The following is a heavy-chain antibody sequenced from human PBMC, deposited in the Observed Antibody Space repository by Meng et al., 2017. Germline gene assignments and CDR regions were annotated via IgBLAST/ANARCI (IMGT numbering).Heavy chain of an antibody. Sequence: QGQLQESGPGLVKPSGTLSLTCAVSGGSISSSNWWSWVRQPPGKGLEWIGEIYHSGSTNYNPSLKSRITMSVDTSKNQFYLKLSSVTAADTAVYYCARYTPIAVDYWGQGTLVTVSS. CDR1: GGSISSSNW. CDR2: IYHSGST. J-gene: IGHJ4*02. D-gene: IGHD6-13*01. CDR3: ARYTPIAVDY. V-gene: IGHV4-4*02.